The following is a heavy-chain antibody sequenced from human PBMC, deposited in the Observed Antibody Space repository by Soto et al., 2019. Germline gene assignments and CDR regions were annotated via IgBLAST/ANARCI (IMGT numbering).Heavy chain of an antibody. CDR3: ARGARYRRRWHYYYGMDV. J-gene: IGHJ6*02. D-gene: IGHD1-1*01. CDR2: INHSGST. V-gene: IGHV4-34*01. Sequence: QVQLQQWGAGLLKPSETLSLTCAVYGGSFSGYYWSWIRQPPGKGLEWIGEINHSGSTNYNPSLKSRVTISVDTSKNQFSLKLSSVTAADTAVYYCARGARYRRRWHYYYGMDVWGQGTTVTVSS. CDR1: GGSFSGYY.